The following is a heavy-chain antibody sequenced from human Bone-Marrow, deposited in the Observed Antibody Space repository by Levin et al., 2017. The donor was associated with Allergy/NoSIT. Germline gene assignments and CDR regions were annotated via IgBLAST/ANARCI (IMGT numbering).Heavy chain of an antibody. J-gene: IGHJ4*02. V-gene: IGHV3-33*01. Sequence: LSLTCAASGFSFSSFGMHWVRQAPGKGLEWVAVIWYDGSKKYYVDSVKGRFSISRDNSKNTLYMELSSLRAEDTAVYYCVRDGVDDIPFDYWGQGTLVTVSS. CDR3: VRDGVDDIPFDY. D-gene: IGHD2-8*01. CDR2: IWYDGSKK. CDR1: GFSFSSFG.